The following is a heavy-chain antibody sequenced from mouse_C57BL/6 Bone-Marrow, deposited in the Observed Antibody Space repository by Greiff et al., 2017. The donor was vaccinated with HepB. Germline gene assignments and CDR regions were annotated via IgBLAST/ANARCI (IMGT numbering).Heavy chain of an antibody. J-gene: IGHJ2*01. Sequence: EVKLMESGGGLVKPGGSLSLSCAASGFTFTDYYMSWVRQPPGKALEWLGYISNKANGDTEEYSASVKGRFTISRDTSQSILYLQMNAVRAEDSATYYCARYAYGGLDYWGQGTTLTVSS. CDR1: GFTFTDYY. CDR2: ISNKANGDTE. D-gene: IGHD1-1*01. CDR3: ARYAYGGLDY. V-gene: IGHV7-3*01.